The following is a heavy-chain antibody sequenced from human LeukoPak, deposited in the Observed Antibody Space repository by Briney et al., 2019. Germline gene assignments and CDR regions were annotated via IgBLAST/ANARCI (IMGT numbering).Heavy chain of an antibody. CDR3: ARTPVARGFDY. V-gene: IGHV3-30*03. J-gene: IGHJ4*02. Sequence: PGGSLRLSCAASGFTFSSYGMHWVRQAPGKGLEWVAVISYDGSNKYYADSVKGRFTISRDNSKNTLYLQMNSLRAEDTAVYYCARTPVARGFDYWGQGTLVTVSS. CDR2: ISYDGSNK. CDR1: GFTFSSYG. D-gene: IGHD6-19*01.